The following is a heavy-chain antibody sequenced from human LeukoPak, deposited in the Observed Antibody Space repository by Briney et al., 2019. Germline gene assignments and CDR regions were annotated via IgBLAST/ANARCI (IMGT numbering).Heavy chain of an antibody. CDR2: IYYSGST. V-gene: IGHV4-39*01. CDR1: GGSISSGSYY. D-gene: IGHD5-18*01. CDR3: ALRALNRGYSYGY. Sequence: PSETLSLTCTVSGGSISSGSYYWSWIRQPPGKGLEWIGSIYYSGSTYYNPSLKSRVTISVDTSKNQFSLKLSSVTAADTAVYYCALRALNRGYSYGYWGQGTLVTVSS. J-gene: IGHJ4*02.